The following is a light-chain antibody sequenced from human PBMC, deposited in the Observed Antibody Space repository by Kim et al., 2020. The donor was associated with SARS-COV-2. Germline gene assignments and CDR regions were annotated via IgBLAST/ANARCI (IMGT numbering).Light chain of an antibody. CDR3: QVWDSIIDHWV. CDR2: YDS. CDR1: NIADRS. Sequence: SYELTQPPSMSVAPGETATMTCNGNNIADRSVHWYQQKAGQAPVLAIYYDSDRSSGIPDRYSGSSSGDTATLTISRVEAGEEADYYCQVWDSIIDHWVFG. V-gene: IGLV3-21*04. J-gene: IGLJ3*02.